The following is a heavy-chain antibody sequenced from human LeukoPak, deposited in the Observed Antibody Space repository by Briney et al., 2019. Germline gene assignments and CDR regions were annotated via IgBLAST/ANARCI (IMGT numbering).Heavy chain of an antibody. CDR1: GSTFSSYA. V-gene: IGHV3-23*01. CDR3: AKGSIQLWFPFDY. D-gene: IGHD5-18*01. CDR2: ISGSGGST. Sequence: PGGSLRLSCAAYGSTFSSYAMSWVRQAPGKGLEWVSAISGSGGSTYYADSVKGRFTISRDNSKNTLYLQMNSLRAEDTAVYYCAKGSIQLWFPFDYWGQGTLVTASS. J-gene: IGHJ4*02.